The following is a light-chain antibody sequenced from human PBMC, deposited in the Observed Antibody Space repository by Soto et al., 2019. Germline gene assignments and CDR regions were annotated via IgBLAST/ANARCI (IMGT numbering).Light chain of an antibody. V-gene: IGKV4-1*01. CDR1: QSVLYSSNNKNY. CDR3: QQYYGTPRT. CDR2: GAS. Sequence: DTVMNQSPDSLAVSLGGWATINCKSSQSVLYSSNNKNYLAWYQQKPGQPPKLLIYGASTRESGVPDRFSGSGSGTDFTLTISRLQAEDVAVYYCQQYYGTPRTFGQGTKVDIK. J-gene: IGKJ1*01.